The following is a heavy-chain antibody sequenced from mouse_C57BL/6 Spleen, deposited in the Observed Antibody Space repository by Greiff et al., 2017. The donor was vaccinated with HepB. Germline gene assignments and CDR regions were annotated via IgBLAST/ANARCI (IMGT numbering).Heavy chain of an antibody. CDR3: TGGDGDAMDY. D-gene: IGHD2-3*01. V-gene: IGHV14-1*01. J-gene: IGHJ4*01. Sequence: VQLQQSGAELVRPGASVKLSCTASGFNIKDYYMHWVKQRPEQGLEWIGRIDPEDGDTEYAPKFQGKATMTADTSSNTAYLQLSSLTAEDTAVYYCTGGDGDAMDYWGQGTSVTVSS. CDR2: IDPEDGDT. CDR1: GFNIKDYY.